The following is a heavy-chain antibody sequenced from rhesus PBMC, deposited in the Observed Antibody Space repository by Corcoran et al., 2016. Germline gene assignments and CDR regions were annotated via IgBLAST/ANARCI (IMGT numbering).Heavy chain of an antibody. CDR2: ITYSGST. V-gene: IGHV4-122*02. Sequence: QVQLQESGPGLVKPSETLSLTCAVSGYSISSGYYWSWICQPPGKGLEWLGYITYSGSTRYHPSLQSRVAMSRDTSKNQFSLKLSSVTAADTAVYYCARGVVVSATPERYFDIWGPGTPITISS. CDR3: ARGVVVSATPERYFDI. J-gene: IGHJ2*01. CDR1: GYSISSGYY. D-gene: IGHD2-39*02.